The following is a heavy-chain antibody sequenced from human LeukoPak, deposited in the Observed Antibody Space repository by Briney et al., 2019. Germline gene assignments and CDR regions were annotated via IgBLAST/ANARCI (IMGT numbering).Heavy chain of an antibody. Sequence: GGSLRLSCAASGFTFSSYSMNWVRQAPGKGREWVSSISSSSSYIYYADSVKGRFTISRDNAKNSLYLQMNSLRAEDTAVYYCARDATTTPRYYYYMDVWGKGTTVTISS. D-gene: IGHD4-17*01. J-gene: IGHJ6*03. CDR3: ARDATTTPRYYYYMDV. CDR2: ISSSSSYI. CDR1: GFTFSSYS. V-gene: IGHV3-21*04.